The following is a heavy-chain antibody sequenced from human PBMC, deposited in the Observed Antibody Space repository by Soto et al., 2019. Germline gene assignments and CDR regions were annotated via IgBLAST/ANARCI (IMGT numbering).Heavy chain of an antibody. D-gene: IGHD4-17*01. Sequence: SETLSLTCTVSGGSVSSGSYYWSWIRQPPGKGLEWIGYIYYSGSTNYNPSLKSRVTISVDTSKNQFSLKLSSVTAAATAVYYCARSVRTTVTLFDYWGQGTLVTVSS. CDR3: ARSVRTTVTLFDY. J-gene: IGHJ4*02. CDR2: IYYSGST. V-gene: IGHV4-61*01. CDR1: GGSVSSGSYY.